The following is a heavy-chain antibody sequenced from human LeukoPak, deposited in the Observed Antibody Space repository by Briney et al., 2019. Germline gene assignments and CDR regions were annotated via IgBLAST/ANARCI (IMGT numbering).Heavy chain of an antibody. D-gene: IGHD3-22*01. Sequence: GESLKISCKGSGYSFTSYWIGWVRQMPGKGLEWTGIIYPGDSDTRYSPSFQGQVTISADKSISTAYLQWSSLKASDTAMYYCARPSYYYDSSGYQYYFDYWGQGTLVTVSS. V-gene: IGHV5-51*01. J-gene: IGHJ4*02. CDR3: ARPSYYYDSSGYQYYFDY. CDR2: IYPGDSDT. CDR1: GYSFTSYW.